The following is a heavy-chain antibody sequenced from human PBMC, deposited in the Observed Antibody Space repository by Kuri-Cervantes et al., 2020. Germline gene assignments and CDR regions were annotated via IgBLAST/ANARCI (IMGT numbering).Heavy chain of an antibody. J-gene: IGHJ4*02. CDR1: GGSFSGYY. V-gene: IGHV4-34*01. CDR3: ARRKAAAGKGVDY. D-gene: IGHD6-13*01. Sequence: SETLSLTCAVYGGSFSGYYWSWNRQPPGKGLEWIGEINHSGSTNYNPSLKSRVTISVDTSKNQFSLKLSSVTAADTAVYYCARRKAAAGKGVDYWGQGTLVTDSS. CDR2: INHSGST.